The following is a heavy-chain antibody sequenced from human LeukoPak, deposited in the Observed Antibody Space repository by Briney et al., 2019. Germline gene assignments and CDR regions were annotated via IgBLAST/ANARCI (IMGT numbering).Heavy chain of an antibody. CDR2: ISSDGSTT. D-gene: IGHD6-13*01. Sequence: PGGSLRLSCAASGFTFSNYWMHWVRQAPGKGLVWVSRISSDGSTTTYADSVKGRFTISRDNAKNTMYLQMNGLRAEDTALYYCARVTEYSTAGMRYWGQGTLVTVSS. J-gene: IGHJ4*02. CDR1: GFTFSNYW. V-gene: IGHV3-74*01. CDR3: ARVTEYSTAGMRY.